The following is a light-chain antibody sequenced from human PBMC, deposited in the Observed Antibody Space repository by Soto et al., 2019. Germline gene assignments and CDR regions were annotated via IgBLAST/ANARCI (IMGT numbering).Light chain of an antibody. CDR2: GAS. CDR1: ETVATN. V-gene: IGKV3-15*01. Sequence: EIVVTQSPGTLSVSPGERATLSCWASETVATNLAWYQQKPGQAPRLLISGASTRAAGISDRFRGSGSGTEFTLTLSSLRSEDSAIYYCQQYFEWPPMTFGQGPKVEI. CDR3: QQYFEWPPMT. J-gene: IGKJ1*01.